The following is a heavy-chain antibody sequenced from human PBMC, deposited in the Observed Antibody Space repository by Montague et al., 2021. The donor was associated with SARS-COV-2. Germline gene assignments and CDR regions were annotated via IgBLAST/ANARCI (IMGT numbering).Heavy chain of an antibody. J-gene: IGHJ4*02. D-gene: IGHD3-22*01. CDR2: IGTAGDT. CDR1: GFTFSSYD. CDR3: ARGDSDSSGYYYYFDY. V-gene: IGHV3-13*04. Sequence: SLRLSCAASGFTFSSYDMPWVRQATGKGLEWVSAIGTAGDTYYPGSVKGRFTISRENAKNSLYLQMNSLRAGDTAVYYCARGDSDSSGYYYYFDYWGQGTLVTVSS.